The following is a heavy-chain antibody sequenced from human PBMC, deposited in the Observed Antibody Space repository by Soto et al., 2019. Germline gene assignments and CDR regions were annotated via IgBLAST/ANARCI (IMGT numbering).Heavy chain of an antibody. V-gene: IGHV1-69*13. CDR3: ATGSFTSTGGRIGYHYNAMDV. CDR1: GGTFSSHS. D-gene: IGHD1-1*01. CDR2: IIPIFGPA. Sequence: VKVSCKSSGGTFSSHSINWVRQAPGQGLEWMGGIIPIFGPANFAKKFQGRVTITADESTTTAYMELSSLTSEDTAVYYCATGSFTSTGGRIGYHYNAMDVWGQGTTVTVSS. J-gene: IGHJ6*02.